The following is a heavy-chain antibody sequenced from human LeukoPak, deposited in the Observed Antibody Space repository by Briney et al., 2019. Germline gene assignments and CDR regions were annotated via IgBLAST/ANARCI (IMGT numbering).Heavy chain of an antibody. Sequence: PSETLSLTCNVSGGSISSNYWSWIRQPPGKVREWIGYIYHSGSTNYNPSLKHRVTISVDTSNNQFSLKPSSVTAADTAVYYCARANSSGWYGGRDYWGQGTLVTDSS. D-gene: IGHD6-19*01. J-gene: IGHJ4*02. CDR2: IYHSGST. V-gene: IGHV4-59*01. CDR3: ARANSSGWYGGRDY. CDR1: GGSISSNY.